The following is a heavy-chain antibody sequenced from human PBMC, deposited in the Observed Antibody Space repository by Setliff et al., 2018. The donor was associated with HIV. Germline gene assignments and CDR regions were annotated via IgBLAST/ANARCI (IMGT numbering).Heavy chain of an antibody. CDR3: ARGLATVVTNWFDP. CDR2: INHSGST. Sequence: SETLSLTCAVYGGSFSGYYWSWIRQPPGKGLEWIGEINHSGSTNYNPSLKSRVTISVDTPKNQFSLKLSSVTAADTAVYYCARGLATVVTNWFDPWGQGTLVTVSS. J-gene: IGHJ5*02. V-gene: IGHV4-34*01. CDR1: GGSFSGYY. D-gene: IGHD4-17*01.